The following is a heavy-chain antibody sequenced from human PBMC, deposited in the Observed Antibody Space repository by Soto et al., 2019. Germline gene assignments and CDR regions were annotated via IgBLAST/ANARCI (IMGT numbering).Heavy chain of an antibody. Sequence: ASVKVSCKASGYSFTDYKLHWVRQAPGQGLEWMGWVDPNGGGSNSAQKFQGSVTMTWDTSITTAYLDLTRLTTNDTATYFCATWVDYGDFEGFDFWGQGTLVTVS. D-gene: IGHD4-17*01. CDR1: GYSFTDYK. CDR2: VDPNGGGS. V-gene: IGHV1-2*04. CDR3: ATWVDYGDFEGFDF. J-gene: IGHJ4*02.